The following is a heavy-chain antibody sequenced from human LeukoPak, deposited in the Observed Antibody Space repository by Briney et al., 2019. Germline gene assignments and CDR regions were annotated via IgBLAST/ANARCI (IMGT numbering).Heavy chain of an antibody. D-gene: IGHD6-13*01. Sequence: SETLSLTCTVSGGSISSGDYYWSWIRQPPGKGLEYIGYIYYSGSTYYNPSLRSRVTISVHTSKNQFSLKLSSVTAADTAVYYCARPSLLAAAGHGDDIWGQGQWSPSLQ. J-gene: IGHJ3*02. CDR3: ARPSLLAAAGHGDDI. CDR2: IYYSGST. V-gene: IGHV4-30-4*01. CDR1: GGSISSGDYY.